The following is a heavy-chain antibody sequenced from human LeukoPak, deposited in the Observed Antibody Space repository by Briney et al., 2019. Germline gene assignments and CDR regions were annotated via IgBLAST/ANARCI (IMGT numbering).Heavy chain of an antibody. D-gene: IGHD2-15*01. V-gene: IGHV3-23*01. CDR3: AKGILSVNDY. Sequence: GGSLRLSCAVSGFTLSSHAMSWVRQAPGKGLEWVSVISGSGGSTYYADSVKGRFTISRDNSKNTLFLQMNSLRAEDTAVYYCAKGILSVNDYWGQGTLVTVSS. CDR1: GFTLSSHA. CDR2: ISGSGGST. J-gene: IGHJ4*02.